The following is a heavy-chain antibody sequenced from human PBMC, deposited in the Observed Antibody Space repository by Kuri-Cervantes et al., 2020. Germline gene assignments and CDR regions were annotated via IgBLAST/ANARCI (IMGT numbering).Heavy chain of an antibody. V-gene: IGHV4-34*01. CDR2: INHSGNT. Sequence: ESLKISCAVYGGSFSGYYWSWIRQPPGKGLEWIGEINHSGNTNYNPSLKSRVTISVDNSKNQFSLNLNSVTAADTAVYFCARGSNYNWGKWGQGTLVTVSS. J-gene: IGHJ4*02. D-gene: IGHD3-16*01. CDR3: ARGSNYNWGK. CDR1: GGSFSGYY.